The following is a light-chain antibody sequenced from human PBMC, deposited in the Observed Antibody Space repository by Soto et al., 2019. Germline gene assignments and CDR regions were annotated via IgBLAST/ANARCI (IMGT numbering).Light chain of an antibody. CDR1: SSDVGAFNY. Sequence: QAFLTKPPSSSGSPGQSITISCTGTSSDVGAFNYVSWYQQHPGKAPKLMIFEINKRPSGVPDRFSGSKSGNSASLTVSGLQTEDEADYYCRSYAGSNIYVFGSGTKVTVL. V-gene: IGLV2-8*01. CDR2: EIN. J-gene: IGLJ1*01. CDR3: RSYAGSNIYV.